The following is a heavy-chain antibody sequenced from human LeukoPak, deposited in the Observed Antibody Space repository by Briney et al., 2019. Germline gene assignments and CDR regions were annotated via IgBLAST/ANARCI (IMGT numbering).Heavy chain of an antibody. CDR1: GFAFSNYA. Sequence: GGSLRLSCAASGFAFSNYAMHWVRQAPGKGLEWMAIIWYDGSYKYYADSVKGRFTISRDNSKNTLYLQVNSLTAEDTAVYYCARGNSDAFDIWGRGTMVTVSS. CDR2: IWYDGSYK. J-gene: IGHJ3*02. D-gene: IGHD4-23*01. CDR3: ARGNSDAFDI. V-gene: IGHV3-33*01.